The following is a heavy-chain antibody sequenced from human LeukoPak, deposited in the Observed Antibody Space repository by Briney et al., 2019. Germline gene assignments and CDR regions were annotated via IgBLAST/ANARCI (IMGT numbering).Heavy chain of an antibody. CDR3: ARGPNDYYGSGSYY. CDR2: MNPNSGNT. D-gene: IGHD3-10*01. J-gene: IGHJ4*02. V-gene: IGHV1-8*01. CDR1: GYTFTSYD. Sequence: GASVKVSCKASGYTFTSYDINWVRQATGQGLEWMGWMNPNSGNTGYAQKFQGRVTMTRNTSISTAYMELSSLRSEDTAVYYCARGPNDYYGSGSYYWGQGTLVTVSP.